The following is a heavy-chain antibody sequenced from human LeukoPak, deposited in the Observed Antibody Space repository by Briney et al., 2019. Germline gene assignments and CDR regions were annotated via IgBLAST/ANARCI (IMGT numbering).Heavy chain of an antibody. CDR2: ISAYNGNT. Sequence: ASVKVSCKASGYTFTSYGISWVRQAPGQGLEWMGWISAYNGNTNYAQKLRGRVTMTTDTSTSTAYMELRSLRSDDTAVYYCARSIVVGTTGPHFDYWGQGTLVTVSS. D-gene: IGHD3-22*01. CDR1: GYTFTSYG. V-gene: IGHV1-18*01. CDR3: ARSIVVGTTGPHFDY. J-gene: IGHJ4*02.